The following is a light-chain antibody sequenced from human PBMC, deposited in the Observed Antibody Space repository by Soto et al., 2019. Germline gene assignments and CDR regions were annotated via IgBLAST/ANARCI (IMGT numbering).Light chain of an antibody. J-gene: IGLJ1*01. V-gene: IGLV2-23*02. Sequence: QSVLTQPASLSGSPGQSVTISCTGTSSDVGSYDHVSWYQQHPGKAPKFMMYEVSERPSGVSGRFSGSKSGNTASLTISGLQAEDEADYYCCSYATSSYVFGTGTKLTVL. CDR3: CSYATSSYV. CDR2: EVS. CDR1: SSDVGSYDH.